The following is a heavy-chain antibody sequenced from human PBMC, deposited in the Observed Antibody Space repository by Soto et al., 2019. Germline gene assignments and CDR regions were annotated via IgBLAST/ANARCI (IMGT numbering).Heavy chain of an antibody. CDR2: INHSGST. CDR1: GGSFSGYY. J-gene: IGHJ5*02. D-gene: IGHD2-2*01. Sequence: SETLSLTCAVYGGSFSGYYWSWIRQPPGKGLEWIGEINHSGSTNYNPSLKSRVTISVDTSKNQFSLKLSSVTAADTAVYYCARGGVVPLCFDPWGQGTLVTVSS. V-gene: IGHV4-34*01. CDR3: ARGGVVPLCFDP.